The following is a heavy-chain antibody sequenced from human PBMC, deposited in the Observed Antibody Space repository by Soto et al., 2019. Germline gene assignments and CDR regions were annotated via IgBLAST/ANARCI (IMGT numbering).Heavy chain of an antibody. D-gene: IGHD4-17*01. Sequence: GGSLRLSCAASGFIFTTYGMHCVRQAPGKGLEWVADISSDGSYTYYAESVKGRFTISRDNSKNTVYLQMNSLRAEDTAVYYCAKGRGNYGGAYDYWGQGTLVTVSS. CDR3: AKGRGNYGGAYDY. CDR1: GFIFTTYG. J-gene: IGHJ4*02. V-gene: IGHV3-30*18. CDR2: ISSDGSYT.